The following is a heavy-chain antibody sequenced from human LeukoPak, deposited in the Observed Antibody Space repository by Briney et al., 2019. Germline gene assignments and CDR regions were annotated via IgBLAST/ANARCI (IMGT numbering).Heavy chain of an antibody. V-gene: IGHV3-66*01. CDR3: ARGQKGEFDY. J-gene: IGHJ4*02. CDR2: IYSGGST. CDR1: GFTVSSNY. D-gene: IGHD3-16*01. Sequence: GGSLRLSCAAPGFTVSSNYMSWVRQAPGKGLEWVSVIYSGGSTYYADSVKGRFTISRDNSKNTLYLQMNSLRAEDTAVYYCARGQKGEFDYWGQGTLVTVSS.